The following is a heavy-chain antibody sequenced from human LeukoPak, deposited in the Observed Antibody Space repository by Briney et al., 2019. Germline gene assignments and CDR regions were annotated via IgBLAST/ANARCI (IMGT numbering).Heavy chain of an antibody. CDR2: ISPSGGST. CDR3: ARAPKFRLVGVPKGPFDP. CDR1: GYTFTSNY. D-gene: IGHD1-26*01. V-gene: IGHV1-46*01. Sequence: ASVKVSCKAFGYTFTSNYMHWVRQAPGQGPEWMGVISPSGGSTTYAQKFQGRVTLTRDMSTSTDYLELSSLRSEDTAVYYCARAPKFRLVGVPKGPFDPWGQGTLVTVSS. J-gene: IGHJ5*02.